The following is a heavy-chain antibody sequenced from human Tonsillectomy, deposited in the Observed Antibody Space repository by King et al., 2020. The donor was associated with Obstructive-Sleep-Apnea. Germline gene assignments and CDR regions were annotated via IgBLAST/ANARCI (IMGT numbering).Heavy chain of an antibody. Sequence: EVQLVESGAEVKKPGESLRISCKGFGYSFTKYWISWVRQMPGKGLEWMGRTDPRDSNIHYSPSFQGHVTISADESITTAYLQWSSLKASDTAIYYCARQPGIDSSGWYWEDYWGQGTLVTVSS. CDR3: ARQPGIDSSGWYWEDY. D-gene: IGHD6-19*01. CDR2: TDPRDSNI. CDR1: GYSFTKYW. J-gene: IGHJ4*02. V-gene: IGHV5-10-1*03.